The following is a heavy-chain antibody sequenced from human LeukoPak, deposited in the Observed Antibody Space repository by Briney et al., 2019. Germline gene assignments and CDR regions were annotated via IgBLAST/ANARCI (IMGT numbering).Heavy chain of an antibody. J-gene: IGHJ6*03. V-gene: IGHV4-4*09. D-gene: IGHD6-6*01. CDR3: ARTQLRDYYYMDV. CDR2: IYTSGST. Sequence: SETLSLTCTVSGGSISSYYWSWIRQPPGKGLEGIGYIYTSGSTNYNPSLKSRVTISVDTSKNQFSLKLSSVTAADTAVYYCARTQLRDYYYMDVWGKGTTVTVSS. CDR1: GGSISSYY.